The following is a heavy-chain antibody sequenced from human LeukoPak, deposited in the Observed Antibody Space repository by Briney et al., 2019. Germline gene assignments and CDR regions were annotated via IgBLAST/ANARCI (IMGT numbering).Heavy chain of an antibody. J-gene: IGHJ4*02. D-gene: IGHD5-18*01. CDR3: ARDGVQQWLSYYFEY. V-gene: IGHV3-30*04. CDR1: GFTFSSYA. CDR2: ISFDGGNK. Sequence: PGGSLRLSCAASGFTFSSYAMHWGRQAPGKGLEWVAVISFDGGNKYYADSAKGRFTSSRDNSNNTLYLQMNSLRPEDTAVYYCARDGVQQWLSYYFEYWGQGTLVTVSS.